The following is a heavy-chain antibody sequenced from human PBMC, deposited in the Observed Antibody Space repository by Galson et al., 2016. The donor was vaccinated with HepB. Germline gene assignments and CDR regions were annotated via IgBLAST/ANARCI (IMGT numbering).Heavy chain of an antibody. CDR2: IYYSGST. Sequence: ETLSLTCTVLGGSVRSGFYYWSWIRQPPGKGLEWIGYIYYSGSTNYNPSLTSRLTISVDTSKNQFSLRLRSVTAADTAVYFCARGSKETFCGGDCPYYFDSWGQGTLVTVSS. V-gene: IGHV4-61*01. CDR3: ARGSKETFCGGDCPYYFDS. J-gene: IGHJ4*02. CDR1: GGSVRSGFYY. D-gene: IGHD2-21*02.